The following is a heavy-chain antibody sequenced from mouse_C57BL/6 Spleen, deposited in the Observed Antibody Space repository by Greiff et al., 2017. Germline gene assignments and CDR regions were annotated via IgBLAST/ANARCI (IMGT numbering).Heavy chain of an antibody. V-gene: IGHV5-17*01. J-gene: IGHJ3*01. CDR3: AINGYGGAWCAY. CDR1: GFTFSDYG. Sequence: EVMLVESGGGLVKPGGSLKLSCAASGFTFSDYGMHWVRQAPEKGLEWVAYISSGSSTIYYADTVKGRFTISRANAKNTLFLQMTSLRSEDTAMYYCAINGYGGAWCAYWGQGTLVTVSA. D-gene: IGHD2-2*01. CDR2: ISSGSSTI.